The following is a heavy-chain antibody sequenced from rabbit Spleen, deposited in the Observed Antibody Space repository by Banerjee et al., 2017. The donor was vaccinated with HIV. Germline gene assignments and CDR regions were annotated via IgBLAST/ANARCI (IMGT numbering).Heavy chain of an antibody. D-gene: IGHD8-1*01. CDR2: INAVTGKA. Sequence: QEQLVESGGGLVQPEGSLTLTCTASGFSFSNKAVMCWVRQAPGKGLEWIACINAVTGKAVYASWAKGRFTFSRTSSTTVTLQMTSLTAADTATYFCARDTGSSFSSYGMDLWGQGTLVTVS. J-gene: IGHJ6*01. CDR1: GFSFSNKAV. V-gene: IGHV1S45*01. CDR3: ARDTGSSFSSYGMDL.